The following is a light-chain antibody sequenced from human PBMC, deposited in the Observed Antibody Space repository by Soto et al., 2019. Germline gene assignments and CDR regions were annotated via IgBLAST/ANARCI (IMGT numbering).Light chain of an antibody. CDR1: SGYSNYK. CDR3: GADHGSGSNSRVRV. V-gene: IGLV9-49*01. CDR2: VGTGGIVG. Sequence: QPVLTQPPSASASLGASVTLTCTLSSGYSNYKVDWYQQRPGKGPRFVMRVGTGGIVGSKGDGIPDRFSVLGSGLNRYLTIKNIQEEDESDYHCGADHGSGSNSRVRVFGGGTKLTVL. J-gene: IGLJ2*01.